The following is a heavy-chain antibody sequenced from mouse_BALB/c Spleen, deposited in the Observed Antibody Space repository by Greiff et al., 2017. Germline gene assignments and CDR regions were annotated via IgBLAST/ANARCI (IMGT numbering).Heavy chain of an antibody. D-gene: IGHD2-14*01. CDR3: TSENGKVRPGRLCAY. V-gene: IGHV5-15*02. CDR1: GFTFSDYG. Sequence: EVHLVESGGGLVKPGGSRKLSCEASGFTFSDYGMAWVRQTPGKGPEWVGFISNLACSIYYEDTVKGRFTMPGENATNTLYLEMSSLSSEDTAMYYCTSENGKVRPGRLCAYWGQGTLVTVSA. CDR2: ISNLACSI. J-gene: IGHJ3*01.